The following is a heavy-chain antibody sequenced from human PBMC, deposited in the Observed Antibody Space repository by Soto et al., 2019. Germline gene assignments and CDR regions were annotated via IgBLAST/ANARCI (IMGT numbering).Heavy chain of an antibody. D-gene: IGHD4-17*01. CDR3: ARVCTPPSSTVATYYFDY. CDR2: IYYSGNT. CDR1: GASVSYGGYY. J-gene: IGHJ4*02. V-gene: IGHV4-31*03. Sequence: QVQLQESGPGLVKPSQTLSLTCTVSGASVSYGGYYWSWVRQSPGKGLEWIAYIYYSGNTSYNPSLKSRLTLSVDTSKNQFSLKLSSVTAADTAVYYCARVCTPPSSTVATYYFDYWGQGTLVTVSS.